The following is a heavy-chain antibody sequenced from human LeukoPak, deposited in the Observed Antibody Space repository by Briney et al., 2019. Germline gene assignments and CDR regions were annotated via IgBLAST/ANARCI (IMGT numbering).Heavy chain of an antibody. Sequence: PGGSLRLSCAASGFTFSSYSMHWVRQAPGKGLEWVAFISYDGSYNDYADSVKGRFTISRDNSKNTLYLQMNSLRTEDTAVYYCARSLMATISGYYFDYWGQGTLVTVSS. CDR1: GFTFSSYS. D-gene: IGHD5-24*01. CDR3: ARSLMATISGYYFDY. J-gene: IGHJ4*02. CDR2: ISYDGSYN. V-gene: IGHV3-30*04.